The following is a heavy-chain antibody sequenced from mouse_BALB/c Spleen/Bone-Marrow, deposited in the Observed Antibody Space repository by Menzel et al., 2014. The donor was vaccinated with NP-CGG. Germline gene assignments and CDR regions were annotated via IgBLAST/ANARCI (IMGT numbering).Heavy chain of an antibody. V-gene: IGHV14-3*02. J-gene: IGHJ1*01. CDR1: GFNIKDTY. CDR2: IDPANGNT. Sequence: VHLQQPGAELVKPGASVKLSCTASGFNIKDTYMHWVKQRPEQGLEWIGRIDPANGNTKYDPKFQGKATITADTSSNTAYLQLSSLTSEDTAVYYCARGGTTATWYFDVWGAGTTVPSPQ. CDR3: ARGGTTATWYFDV. D-gene: IGHD1-2*01.